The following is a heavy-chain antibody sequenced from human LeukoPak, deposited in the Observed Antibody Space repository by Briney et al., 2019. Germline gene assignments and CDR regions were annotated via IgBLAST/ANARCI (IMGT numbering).Heavy chain of an antibody. D-gene: IGHD4-17*01. V-gene: IGHV4-59*11. J-gene: IGHJ5*02. CDR3: ARGGDYGDYDH. CDR2: IYYSGST. CDR1: GGSISSHY. Sequence: SETLSLTCTVSGGSISSHYWSWIRQPPGKGLEWIGYIYYSGSTNYNPSLTSRVTISVDTSKNQFSLKLSSVTAADTAVYYCARGGDYGDYDHWGQGTLVTVSS.